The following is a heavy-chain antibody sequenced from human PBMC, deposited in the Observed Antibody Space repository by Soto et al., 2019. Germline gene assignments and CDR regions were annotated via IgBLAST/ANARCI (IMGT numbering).Heavy chain of an antibody. J-gene: IGHJ4*02. D-gene: IGHD3-3*01. CDR1: GFTFSRSI. Sequence: QMQLEQSGPEVKKPGTSVKVSCKTSGFTFSRSIMQWVRQAPGQRLEWLGWIDIGSGNTTHAQKFQERLTITRDISTRTTYLELTSLTSEDTAVYYCAAEGVFWGQGTQVTVSS. V-gene: IGHV1-58*02. CDR2: IDIGSGNT. CDR3: AAEGVF.